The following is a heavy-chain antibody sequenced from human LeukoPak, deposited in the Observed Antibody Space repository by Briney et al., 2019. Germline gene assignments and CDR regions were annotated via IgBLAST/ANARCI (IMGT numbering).Heavy chain of an antibody. V-gene: IGHV3-33*01. CDR1: GFTFSSYV. D-gene: IGHD6-13*01. J-gene: IGHJ4*02. CDR3: ARGDRSSWFNFDY. CDR2: TWYDGTNK. Sequence: GGSLRLSCAASGFTFSSYVMHWVRQAPGKGLEWVAVTWYDGTNKYFADSVRGRFSNSRDNSKNTLYLQMNSLRAEDTAVYYCARGDRSSWFNFDYWGQGTLVTVSS.